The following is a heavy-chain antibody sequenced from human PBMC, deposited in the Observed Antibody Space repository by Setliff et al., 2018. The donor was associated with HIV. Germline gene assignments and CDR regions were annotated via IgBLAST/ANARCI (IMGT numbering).Heavy chain of an antibody. D-gene: IGHD3-3*01. Sequence: GESLKISCKAVDYTFTTYWIGWVRQMPGEGLEWMGIIYPDDSNIRYNPSFQSQVTISADKSITTAYLEIHNLKASDTATYYCAKNRGGGASGYYTPADSWGQGTLVTVSS. CDR2: IYPDDSNI. CDR3: AKNRGGGASGYYTPADS. V-gene: IGHV5-51*01. J-gene: IGHJ4*02. CDR1: DYTFTTYW.